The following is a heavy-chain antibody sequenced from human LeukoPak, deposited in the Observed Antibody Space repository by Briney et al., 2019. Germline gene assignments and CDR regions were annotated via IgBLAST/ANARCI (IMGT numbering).Heavy chain of an antibody. D-gene: IGHD3-10*01. J-gene: IGHJ4*02. CDR3: AKDARMVRGVHPDY. CDR1: GFTFSSYG. V-gene: IGHV3-30*18. Sequence: PGGSLRLSCAASGFTFSSYGMHWVRQAPGKGLEWVAVISYDGSNKYYADSVKGRFTISRDNSKNTLYLQMNSLRAEDTAVYYCAKDARMVRGVHPDYWGQGTLVTVSS. CDR2: ISYDGSNK.